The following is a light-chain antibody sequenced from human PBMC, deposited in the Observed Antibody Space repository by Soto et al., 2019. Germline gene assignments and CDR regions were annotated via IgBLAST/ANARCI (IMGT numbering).Light chain of an antibody. CDR2: WAS. CDR3: QQYESTPPT. CDR1: QSVLYSSNHKNY. Sequence: DIVMTQSPDSLAVSLGERATINCKSSQSVLYSSNHKNYLAWYQQRPGQPPKLLIYWASTRESGVPDRFSGSWSGTDFTLTSTRLQAEYVAVYYCQQYESTPPTFGQGTQVESK. V-gene: IGKV4-1*01. J-gene: IGKJ2*01.